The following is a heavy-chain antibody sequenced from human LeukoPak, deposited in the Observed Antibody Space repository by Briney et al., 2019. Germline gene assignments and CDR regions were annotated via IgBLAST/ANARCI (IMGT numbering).Heavy chain of an antibody. CDR1: GFTFSNYA. J-gene: IGHJ4*02. V-gene: IGHV3-23*01. D-gene: IGHD4-17*01. CDR3: AKAAYGDYTPFDY. CDR2: ISSSSGST. Sequence: GGSLRLSCAASGFTFSNYATSWVRQAPGKGLEWVSAISSSSGSTFYADSVKGRFTISRDNSKKTLYLQMNSLRAEDTAVYYCAKAAYGDYTPFDYWGQGTLVTVSS.